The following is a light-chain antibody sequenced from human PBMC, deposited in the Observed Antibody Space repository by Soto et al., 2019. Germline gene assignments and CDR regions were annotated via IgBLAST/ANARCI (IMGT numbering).Light chain of an antibody. CDR3: SSYTAHNILVV. CDR1: SSDVGSYNY. CDR2: DVS. V-gene: IGLV2-14*03. J-gene: IGLJ2*01. Sequence: QFVLTQPASMSGSPGQSITISCTGSSSDVGSYNYVSWYQHHPGKAPKLLIYDVSNRPSGVSDRFSASKSGNTASLTISGLQADDEADYYCSSYTAHNILVVFGGGTKVTVL.